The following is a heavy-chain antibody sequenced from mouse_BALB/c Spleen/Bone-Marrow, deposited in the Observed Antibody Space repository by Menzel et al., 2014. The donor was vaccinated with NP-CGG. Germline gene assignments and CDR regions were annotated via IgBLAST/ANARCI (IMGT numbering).Heavy chain of an antibody. J-gene: IGHJ3*01. Sequence: VQLQQSGADLVKPGASVKLSCTASGFNIKDTYMHWVKQRPEQGLEWIGRIDPANGNTKYDPKFQGKATITADTSSNTAYLQLSSLTSEDTAVYYCARGDYYGGSFFAYWGQETLVTVSA. D-gene: IGHD1-1*01. CDR3: ARGDYYGGSFFAY. CDR1: GFNIKDTY. CDR2: IDPANGNT. V-gene: IGHV14-3*02.